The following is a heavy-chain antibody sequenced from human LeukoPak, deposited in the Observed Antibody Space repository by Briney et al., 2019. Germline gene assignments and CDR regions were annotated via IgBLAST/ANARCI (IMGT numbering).Heavy chain of an antibody. V-gene: IGHV4-59*01. CDR3: ARPLSGSYYQGFDY. CDR1: GGSISTYY. J-gene: IGHJ4*02. D-gene: IGHD1-26*01. CDR2: IYYSGST. Sequence: PSETVSLTCTVSGGSISTYYWSWIRQPPGKGLEWIGFIYYSGSTNVNPSLKSRVTISVDMSKNQFSLQLSSVTAADTAVYYCARPLSGSYYQGFDYWGQGTLVTVSS.